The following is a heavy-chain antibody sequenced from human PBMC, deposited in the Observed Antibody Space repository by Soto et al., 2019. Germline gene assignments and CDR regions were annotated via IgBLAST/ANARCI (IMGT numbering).Heavy chain of an antibody. CDR2: ISSSGDTG. D-gene: IGHD6-19*01. Sequence: QVQLVESGGGLVKPGGSLRLSCAASGFTFSAYYMSWIRQAPGKGLEWISYISSSGDTGNYADSVKGRFTVSRDNAKHSLYLQINSLRAEDTAVYYCARDRGAVVGHYFDYWGQGTLVTVSS. J-gene: IGHJ4*02. CDR3: ARDRGAVVGHYFDY. V-gene: IGHV3-11*01. CDR1: GFTFSAYY.